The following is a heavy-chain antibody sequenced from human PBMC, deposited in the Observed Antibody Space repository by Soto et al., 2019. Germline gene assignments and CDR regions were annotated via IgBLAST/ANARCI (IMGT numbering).Heavy chain of an antibody. CDR3: ARFARIGYCDGTNCFPGYFAP. CDR2: ISGSASGRA. D-gene: IGHD2-15*01. Sequence: EVQLLESGGGLVQPGGSLRLSCAASGFTFFGYAMSWLRQAPGKGLEWVSVISGSASGRATASYYADSVKGRFATTRDNYKNTLLLRKNNLKAEDTALYYCARFARIGYCDGTNCFPGYFAPWGQASPVTV. V-gene: IGHV3-23*01. J-gene: IGHJ5*02. CDR1: GFTFFGYA.